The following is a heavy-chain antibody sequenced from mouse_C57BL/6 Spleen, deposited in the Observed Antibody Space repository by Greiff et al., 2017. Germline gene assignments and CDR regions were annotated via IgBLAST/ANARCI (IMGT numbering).Heavy chain of an antibody. J-gene: IGHJ4*01. CDR3: ARNWEYYAMDY. V-gene: IGHV1-50*01. Sequence: VQLQQPGAELVKPGASVKLSCKASGYTFTSYWMQWVKQRPGQGLEWIGEIDPSDSYTNYNQKFKGKATLTVDTSSSTAYMQLSSLTSEDSAVYYCARNWEYYAMDYWGQGTSVTVSS. CDR1: GYTFTSYW. CDR2: IDPSDSYT. D-gene: IGHD4-1*01.